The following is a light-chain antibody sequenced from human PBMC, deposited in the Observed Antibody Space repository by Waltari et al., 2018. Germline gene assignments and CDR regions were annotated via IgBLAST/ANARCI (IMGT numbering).Light chain of an antibody. CDR2: WAS. J-gene: IGKJ4*01. CDR1: QSLLSRSNNKNY. Sequence: DIVMTQSPDSLAVSLGERATINCKSSQSLLSRSNNKNYLAWYRQKTGQPPKLLIYWASTRESGVPDRFSGSGSGADFTLTISSLQAEDVAVYYCQQYYSLPLTFGRGTKVEI. V-gene: IGKV4-1*01. CDR3: QQYYSLPLT.